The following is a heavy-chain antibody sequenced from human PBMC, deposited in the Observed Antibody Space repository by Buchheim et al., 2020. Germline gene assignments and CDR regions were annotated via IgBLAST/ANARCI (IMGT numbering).Heavy chain of an antibody. J-gene: IGHJ6*02. V-gene: IGHV1-58*01. CDR2: IVVGSGNT. CDR3: AADQERSWNYDYYYYGMDV. CDR1: GFTFTSSA. Sequence: QMQLVQSGPEVKKPGTSVKVSCKASGFTFTSSAVQWVRQARGQRLEWIGWIVVGSGNTNFAQKFQERVTITRDMSTSTAYMELSSLRSEDTAVYYCAADQERSWNYDYYYYGMDVWGQGTT. D-gene: IGHD1-7*01.